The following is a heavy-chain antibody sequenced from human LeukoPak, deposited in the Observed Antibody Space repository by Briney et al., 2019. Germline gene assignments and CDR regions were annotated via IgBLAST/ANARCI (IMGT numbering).Heavy chain of an antibody. J-gene: IGHJ4*02. CDR3: ITPLPYSAQ. CDR1: GFRVRNYG. Sequence: GGSLRLSCAASGFRVRNYGMNWVRQAPGKGLEWVGRIKPKTDGETTEYAAPVKDRFSISRDDSKSMMYLQMNSLKTEDTAVYYCITPLPYSAQGGQGTLVTVSS. V-gene: IGHV3-15*07. CDR2: IKPKTDGETT. D-gene: IGHD2-21*01.